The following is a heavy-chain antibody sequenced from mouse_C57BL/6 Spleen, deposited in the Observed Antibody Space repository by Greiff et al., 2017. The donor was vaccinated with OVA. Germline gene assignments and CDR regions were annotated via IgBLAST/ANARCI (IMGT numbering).Heavy chain of an antibody. CDR1: GYSITSGYY. CDR2: ISYDGSN. Sequence: ESGPGLVKPSQSLSLTCSVTGYSITSGYYWNWIRQFPGNKLEWMGYISYDGSNNYNPSLKNRITITSDTPKNQFFLKLNSVTTEDTATYYCARGGTVVADWYFDVWGTGTTVTVSS. CDR3: ARGGTVVADWYFDV. D-gene: IGHD1-1*01. V-gene: IGHV3-6*01. J-gene: IGHJ1*03.